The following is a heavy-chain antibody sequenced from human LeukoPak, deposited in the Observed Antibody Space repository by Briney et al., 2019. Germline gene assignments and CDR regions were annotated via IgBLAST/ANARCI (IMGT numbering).Heavy chain of an antibody. V-gene: IGHV3-48*04. J-gene: IGHJ3*02. CDR1: GFTFNTYT. CDR2: LSSGSDSI. D-gene: IGHD6-13*01. Sequence: PGGSLRLSYAASGFTFNTYTMNWVRRAPGKGLEWISYLSSGSDSIFYADSVKGRFTISRDNAKNSLYLQMNSLRAGDTAVYYCARLAAPDAFDIWGQGTMVTVSS. CDR3: ARLAAPDAFDI.